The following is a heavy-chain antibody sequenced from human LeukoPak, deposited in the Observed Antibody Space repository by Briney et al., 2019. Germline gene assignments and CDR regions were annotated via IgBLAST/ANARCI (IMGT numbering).Heavy chain of an antibody. J-gene: IGHJ6*04. Sequence: GGSLRLSCAASGFTFSDSWMHWVRQAPGKGLEWVAFIRYDGSSKYYADSVKGRFTISRDNDKNSLYLEMNSLRAEDTAVYFCARVEKGFWSGFKMDVWGKGTAVTVSS. V-gene: IGHV3-30*02. CDR3: ARVEKGFWSGFKMDV. CDR2: IRYDGSSK. D-gene: IGHD3-3*01. CDR1: GFTFSDSW.